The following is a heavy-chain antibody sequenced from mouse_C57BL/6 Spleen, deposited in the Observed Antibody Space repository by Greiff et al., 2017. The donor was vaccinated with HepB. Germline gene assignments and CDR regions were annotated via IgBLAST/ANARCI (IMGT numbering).Heavy chain of an antibody. V-gene: IGHV5-16*01. J-gene: IGHJ1*03. CDR1: GFTFSDYY. D-gene: IGHD2-1*01. CDR3: ARDHDYGNYGGYFDV. CDR2: INYDGSST. Sequence: DVMLVESEGGLVQPGSSMKLSCTASGFTFSDYYMAWVRQVPEKGLEWVANINYDGSSTYYLDSLKSRFIISRDNAENILYLQMSSLKSEDTATYYCARDHDYGNYGGYFDVWGTGTTVTVSS.